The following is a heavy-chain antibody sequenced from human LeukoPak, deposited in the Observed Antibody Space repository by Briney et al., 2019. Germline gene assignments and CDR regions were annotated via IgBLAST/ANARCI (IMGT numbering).Heavy chain of an antibody. CDR1: GGSNSVYY. CDR3: SSLTYCSGGSCYYSFDY. D-gene: IGHD2-15*01. CDR2: IYYSGST. J-gene: IGHJ4*02. V-gene: IGHV4-59*08. Sequence: SETLSLTCTVSGGSNSVYYWRSIPQPPGKGLEWIGYIYYSGSTNYNPSLTSRVSISVDTSKNQFSLKLSSVTAADTAVYYCSSLTYCSGGSCYYSFDYWGQGTLVTVSS.